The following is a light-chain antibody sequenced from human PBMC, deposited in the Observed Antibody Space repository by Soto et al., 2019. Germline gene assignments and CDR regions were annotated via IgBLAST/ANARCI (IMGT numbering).Light chain of an antibody. CDR2: DAS. CDR3: QQYDNHPLIT. CDR1: KDISNY. V-gene: IGKV1-33*01. J-gene: IGKJ5*01. Sequence: DIQMPQSPYSLYASVGDRVTITCQASKDISNYLNWYQQKPGKAPKLLPYDASNLETGVPSRFSGSGSGTDFTVTISSLQPEDIATYYCQQYDNHPLITCGQGTRLEIK.